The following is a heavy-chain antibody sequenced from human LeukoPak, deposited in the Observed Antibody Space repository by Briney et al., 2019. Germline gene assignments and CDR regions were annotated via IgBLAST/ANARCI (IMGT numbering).Heavy chain of an antibody. CDR1: GFTFSKFA. V-gene: IGHV3-23*01. D-gene: IGHD3-10*01. CDR3: ALDYYGSGSPGAFDI. Sequence: AGGSLRLSCVASGFTFSKFAVSWVRQAPGKGLEWVSSISASGGKTYDADSVKGRFTISRDNSKNTLYLQMNSLRAEDTAVYYCALDYYGSGSPGAFDIWGQGTTVTVSS. CDR2: ISASGGKT. J-gene: IGHJ3*02.